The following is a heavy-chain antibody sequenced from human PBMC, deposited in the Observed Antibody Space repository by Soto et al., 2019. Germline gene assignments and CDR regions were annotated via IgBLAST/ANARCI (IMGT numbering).Heavy chain of an antibody. Sequence: EVQLVESGGGLVQPGGSLRLSFAASGFTVSSNYMSWVRQAPGKGLEWVSVIYSGGSTYYADSVKGRFTISRDNSKNTLYLQMNSLRAEDTAVFYCTSRARDYSYGMDVWGQGTTVTVSS. CDR2: IYSGGST. CDR1: GFTVSSNY. J-gene: IGHJ6*02. V-gene: IGHV3-66*01. CDR3: TSRARDYSYGMDV. D-gene: IGHD3-10*01.